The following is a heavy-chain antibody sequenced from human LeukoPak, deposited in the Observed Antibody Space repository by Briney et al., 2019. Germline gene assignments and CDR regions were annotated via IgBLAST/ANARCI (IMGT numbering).Heavy chain of an antibody. D-gene: IGHD1-26*01. V-gene: IGHV4-34*01. CDR1: GGSFSGYY. CDR2: INHSGST. CDR3: ARHGAWFDP. Sequence: SETLSLTCAVYGGSFSGYYWSWIRQPPGKGLEWIGEINHSGSTNYNPSLKSRVTISMDTSKNHFSLKMSSVTAADTAVYYCARHGAWFDPWGQGTLVTVSS. J-gene: IGHJ5*02.